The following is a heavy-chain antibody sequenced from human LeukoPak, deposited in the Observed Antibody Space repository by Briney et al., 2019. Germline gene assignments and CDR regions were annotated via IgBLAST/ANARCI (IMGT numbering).Heavy chain of an antibody. V-gene: IGHV4-4*07. CDR3: ARNGGQQLHPGLDP. Sequence: PSETLSLTGTVSGGSISSYYWSWVRQPAGKGLEWIGRIYTSGSTNYNPSLKSRVTMSVDTSKNQFSLKLSSVTAADTAVYYCARNGGQQLHPGLDPWGQGTLVTVSS. D-gene: IGHD6-13*01. CDR2: IYTSGST. CDR1: GGSISSYY. J-gene: IGHJ5*02.